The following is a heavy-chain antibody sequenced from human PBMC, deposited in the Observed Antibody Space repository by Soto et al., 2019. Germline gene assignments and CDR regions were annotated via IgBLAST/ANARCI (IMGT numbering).Heavy chain of an antibody. J-gene: IGHJ6*02. D-gene: IGHD3-22*01. V-gene: IGHV4-4*07. CDR2: IYTSGST. Sequence: SETLSLTCTVSGGSISGYYWSWIRQPAGKGLEWIGRIYTSGSTNYNPSLKSRVTMSVDTSKNQFSLKLSSVTAADTAVYYSARARAYYVSSGYYYCYYGMGVWGQGSRVTVYS. CDR1: GGSISGYY. CDR3: ARARAYYVSSGYYYCYYGMGV.